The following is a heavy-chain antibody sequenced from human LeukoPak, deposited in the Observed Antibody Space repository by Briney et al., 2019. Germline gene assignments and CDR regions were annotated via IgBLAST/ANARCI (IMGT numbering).Heavy chain of an antibody. CDR3: ARRLRTGGFDI. CDR2: IQPADSQT. V-gene: IGHV5-51*01. Sequence: GESLKISCMGSGYRFTTYWIDWVRQVPGKGLEWMGLIQPADSQTRYNPSFQGQVTLSYDKSINTAYLQWSSLRPSDTAIYYCARRLRTGGFDIWGQGTEVTVSS. CDR1: GYRFTTYW. D-gene: IGHD1-1*01. J-gene: IGHJ3*02.